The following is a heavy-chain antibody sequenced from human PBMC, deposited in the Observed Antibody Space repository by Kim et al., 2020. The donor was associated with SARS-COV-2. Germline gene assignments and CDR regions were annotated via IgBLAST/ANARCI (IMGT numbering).Heavy chain of an antibody. J-gene: IGHJ4*02. CDR2: ISYDGSNK. Sequence: GGSLRLSCAASGFTFSSYGMHWVRQAPGKGLEWVAVISYDGSNKYYADSVKGRFTISRDNSKNTLYLQMNSLRAEDTAVYYCARDGSRGVIIYYYFDYWGQGTLVTVSS. CDR1: GFTFSSYG. V-gene: IGHV3-33*05. D-gene: IGHD3-10*01. CDR3: ARDGSRGVIIYYYFDY.